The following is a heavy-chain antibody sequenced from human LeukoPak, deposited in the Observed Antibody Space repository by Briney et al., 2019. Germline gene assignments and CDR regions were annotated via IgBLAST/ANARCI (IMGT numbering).Heavy chain of an antibody. CDR3: AKSDGYYYDSSGYNFDY. V-gene: IGHV3-9*01. J-gene: IGHJ4*02. CDR2: ISWNSGSI. D-gene: IGHD3-22*01. Sequence: PGRSLRLSCAGSGFIFNNYAMHWVRQPPGKGLEWVSGISWNSGSIGYADSVKGRFTISRDNAKNSLYLQMNSLRAEDTALYYCAKSDGYYYDSSGYNFDYWGQGTLVTVSS. CDR1: GFIFNNYA.